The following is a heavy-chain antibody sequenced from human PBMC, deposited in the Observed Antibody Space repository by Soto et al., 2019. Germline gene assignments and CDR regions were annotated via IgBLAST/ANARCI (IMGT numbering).Heavy chain of an antibody. V-gene: IGHV1-69*08. J-gene: IGHJ3*02. CDR1: GGTFSSYT. Sequence: QVQLLQSGAEVKKPGSSVKVSCKASGGTFSSYTISWVRQAPGQGLEWMGRIIPILGIANYAQKFQGRVTITADKSTSTADMELSSLRSEDTAVYYCARDSCSWSAFDTWGQGTMVTVSS. D-gene: IGHD6-13*01. CDR3: ARDSCSWSAFDT. CDR2: IIPILGIA.